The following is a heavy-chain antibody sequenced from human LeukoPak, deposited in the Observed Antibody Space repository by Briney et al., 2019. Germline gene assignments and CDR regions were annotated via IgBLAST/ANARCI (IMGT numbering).Heavy chain of an antibody. CDR2: LRGSGGST. CDR3: STGGRRESDSSGFYLFYYGMDV. Sequence: TGGSLRLSCAASGFTLSSYAMSWVRQAPGKGLEWVSALRGSGGSTHYADSVKGRFTISRDNSKNTLYLQMDSLKTEDTAVYYCSTGGRRESDSSGFYLFYYGMDVWGQGTTVTVSS. V-gene: IGHV3-23*01. CDR1: GFTLSSYA. D-gene: IGHD3-22*01. J-gene: IGHJ6*02.